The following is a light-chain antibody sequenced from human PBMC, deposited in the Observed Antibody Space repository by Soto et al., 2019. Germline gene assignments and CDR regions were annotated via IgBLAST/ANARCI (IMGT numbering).Light chain of an antibody. V-gene: IGKV1-5*03. Sequence: DIPMTQSPSTLSGSVGDRVTITCRASQTISSWLAWYQQKPGKAPKLLIYKASTLKSGVPSRLSGSGSGTEFTLTISSLQPDDFATYYCQHYNSYSEAFGQGTKVELK. J-gene: IGKJ1*01. CDR3: QHYNSYSEA. CDR1: QTISSW. CDR2: KAS.